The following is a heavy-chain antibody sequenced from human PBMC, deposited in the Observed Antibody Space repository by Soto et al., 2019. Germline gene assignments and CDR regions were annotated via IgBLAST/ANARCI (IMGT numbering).Heavy chain of an antibody. CDR2: IWYDGSNK. D-gene: IGHD2-15*01. V-gene: IGHV3-33*01. Sequence: GGSLRLSCAASGFTFSSYGMHWVRQAPGKGLEWVAVIWYDGSNKYYADSVKGRFTISRDNSKNTLYLQMNSLRAEDTAVYYCARVQLLLQNRNLDYYYYYGMDVWGQGTTVTVSS. J-gene: IGHJ6*02. CDR1: GFTFSSYG. CDR3: ARVQLLLQNRNLDYYYYYGMDV.